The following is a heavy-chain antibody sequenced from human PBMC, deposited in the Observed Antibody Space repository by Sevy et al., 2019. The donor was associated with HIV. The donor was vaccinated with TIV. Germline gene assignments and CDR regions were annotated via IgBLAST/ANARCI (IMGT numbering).Heavy chain of an antibody. V-gene: IGHV3-15*01. CDR1: GFTFSNAW. Sequence: GGSLRLSCAASGFTFSNAWMSWVRQAPGKGLEWVGRIKSKTDGGTTDYAAPVKGRFTNSRGDSKNTLYLQMNSLKTEETTVYYCTTDYEPLTFWGVIVGLFDYWGQGSLVTVSS. J-gene: IGHJ4*02. D-gene: IGHD3-16*02. CDR2: IKSKTDGGTT. CDR3: TTDYEPLTFWGVIVGLFDY.